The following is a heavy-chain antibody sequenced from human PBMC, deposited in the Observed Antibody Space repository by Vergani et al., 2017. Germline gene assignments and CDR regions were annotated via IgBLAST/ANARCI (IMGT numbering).Heavy chain of an antibody. Sequence: QVQLVESGGGLVKPGGSLRLSCAASGFTFSDYYMSWIRQAPGKGLEWVSYISSSSSYTNYADSVKGRFTISRDNSKNTLYLQMNSLRAEDTAVYYCARVIWFGEKGADYWGQGTLVTVSS. CDR1: GFTFSDYY. CDR2: ISSSSSYT. CDR3: ARVIWFGEKGADY. D-gene: IGHD3-10*01. V-gene: IGHV3-11*05. J-gene: IGHJ4*02.